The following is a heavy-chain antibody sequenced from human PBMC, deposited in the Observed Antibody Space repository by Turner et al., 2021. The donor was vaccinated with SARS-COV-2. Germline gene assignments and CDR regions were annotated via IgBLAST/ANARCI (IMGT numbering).Heavy chain of an antibody. J-gene: IGHJ4*02. CDR1: GFPFSDFG. Sequence: QVQLVESGGGVVQPGKSLRLSCAVSGFPFSDFGMHGVRKAPGKGPEWVATISDDGNERYYGDSVKGRITISRDNSRNTLSLQMRSLRAEDTAIYYCSKGRGGYGDNYFDFWGQGTLVSVSS. D-gene: IGHD4-17*01. V-gene: IGHV3-30*18. CDR3: SKGRGGYGDNYFDF. CDR2: ISDDGNER.